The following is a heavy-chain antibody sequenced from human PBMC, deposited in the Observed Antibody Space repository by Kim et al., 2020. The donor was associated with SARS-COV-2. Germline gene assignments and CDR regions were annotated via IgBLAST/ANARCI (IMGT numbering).Heavy chain of an antibody. CDR3: ASLPRGHSSGYVDE. Sequence: GGSLRLSCAVSGFTFSSYSMNWVRQAPGKGLEWVASIRSSSSYVYYADSVKGRFTMSRDNAKNSLYLQMNSLRTEDTAMYYCASLPRGHSSGYVDEWGPG. D-gene: IGHD5-18*01. CDR2: IRSSSSYV. V-gene: IGHV3-21*01. CDR1: GFTFSSYS. J-gene: IGHJ4*02.